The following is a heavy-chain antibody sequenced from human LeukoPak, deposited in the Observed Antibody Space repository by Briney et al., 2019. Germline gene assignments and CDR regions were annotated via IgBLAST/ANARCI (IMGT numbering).Heavy chain of an antibody. CDR1: GGTFSSYA. D-gene: IGHD2-2*01. J-gene: IGHJ4*02. CDR3: ARMSRENPRVVPAGGFDY. V-gene: IGHV1-69*05. Sequence: ASVKVSCKASGGTFSSYAISWVRQAPGQGLEWMGGIIPIFGTANYAQKFQGRVTITTDESTSTAYMELSSLRSEDTAVYYCARMSRENPRVVPAGGFDYWGQGTLVTVSS. CDR2: IIPIFGTA.